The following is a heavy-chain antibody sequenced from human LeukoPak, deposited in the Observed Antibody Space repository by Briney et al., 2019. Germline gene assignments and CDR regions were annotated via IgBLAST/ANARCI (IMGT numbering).Heavy chain of an antibody. CDR1: GGSFSGYY. V-gene: IGHV4-34*01. CDR3: ARDREVIAVAGGFY. Sequence: SETLSLTCAVYGGSFSGYYWSWIRQPPGKGLEWIGEINHSGSTNYNPSLKSRVTISVDTSKNQFSLKLSSVTAADTAVYYCARDREVIAVAGGFYWGQGTLVTVSS. J-gene: IGHJ4*02. D-gene: IGHD6-19*01. CDR2: INHSGST.